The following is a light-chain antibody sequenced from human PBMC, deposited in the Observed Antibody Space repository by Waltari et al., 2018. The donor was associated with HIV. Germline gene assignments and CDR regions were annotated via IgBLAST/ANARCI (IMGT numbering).Light chain of an antibody. CDR1: KLADKY. Sequence: SYELTQPPSVSVSPGQAATITCPGDKLADKYVCWYQQKPGRSPVLLIYQDDKRLSGIPDRFSGSNSGNTATLTISGTQTMDEADYYCQAWDSGTGVFGTGTTVTVL. V-gene: IGLV3-1*01. J-gene: IGLJ1*01. CDR2: QDD. CDR3: QAWDSGTGV.